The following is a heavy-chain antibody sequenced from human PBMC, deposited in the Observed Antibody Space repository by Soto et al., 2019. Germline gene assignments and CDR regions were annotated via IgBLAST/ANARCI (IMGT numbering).Heavy chain of an antibody. V-gene: IGHV3-9*01. J-gene: IGHJ4*02. D-gene: IGHD4-17*01. CDR2: ISYDSGAI. CDR3: AMDYRGNPGIDF. CDR1: GFTFDDYA. Sequence: EVQLVESGGGLVQPGRSLRLSCAASGFTFDDYAMHWVRQAPGKGLEWVSGISYDSGAIGYADSVKGRFTISRDNTRNTLVQQVNGLRADETAGYCCAMDYRGNPGIDFWGRGTLVTVSS.